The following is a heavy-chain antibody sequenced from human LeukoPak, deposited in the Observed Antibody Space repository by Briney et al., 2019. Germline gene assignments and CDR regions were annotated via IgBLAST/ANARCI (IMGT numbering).Heavy chain of an antibody. Sequence: PGGSLRLSCAASGFTFSSYGMHWVRQAPGKGLEWVAFIRYDGSNKYYADSVKGRFTISRDNSKNTLYLQMNSLRAEDTAVYYCAKDWGLTMIVAYYMDVWGKGTTVTISS. V-gene: IGHV3-30*02. CDR3: AKDWGLTMIVAYYMDV. D-gene: IGHD3-22*01. J-gene: IGHJ6*03. CDR1: GFTFSSYG. CDR2: IRYDGSNK.